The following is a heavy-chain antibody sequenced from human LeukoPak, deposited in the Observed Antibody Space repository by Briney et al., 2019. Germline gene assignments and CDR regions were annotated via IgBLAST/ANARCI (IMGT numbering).Heavy chain of an antibody. V-gene: IGHV3-48*04. CDR2: ISSSSSTI. J-gene: IGHJ4*02. D-gene: IGHD2-2*01. Sequence: GGSLRLSCAASGFTLSSYSMNWVRQAPGKGLEWVSYISSSSSTIYYADSVKGRFTISRDNAKNSLYLQMNSLGAEDTAVYYCARDYCRSTTCRFDYWGQGTLVTVSS. CDR1: GFTLSSYS. CDR3: ARDYCRSTTCRFDY.